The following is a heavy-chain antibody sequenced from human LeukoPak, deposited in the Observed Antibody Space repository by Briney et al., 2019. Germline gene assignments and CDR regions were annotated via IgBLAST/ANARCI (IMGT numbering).Heavy chain of an antibody. CDR2: IYYSGST. V-gene: IGHV4-59*01. D-gene: IGHD2-8*01. CDR3: ARVRGYCTNGVCYTDYYYYMDV. CDR1: GGSFSGYY. J-gene: IGHJ6*03. Sequence: SETLSLTCAVYGGSFSGYYWSWIRQPPGKGLEWIGYIYYSGSTNYNPSLKSRVTISVDTSKNQFSLKLSSVTAADTAVYYCARVRGYCTNGVCYTDYYYYMDVWGKGTTVTVSS.